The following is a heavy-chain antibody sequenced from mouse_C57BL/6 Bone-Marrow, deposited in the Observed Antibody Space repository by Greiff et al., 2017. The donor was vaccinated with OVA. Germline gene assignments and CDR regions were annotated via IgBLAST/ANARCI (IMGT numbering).Heavy chain of an antibody. CDR2: INPSSGYT. CDR1: GYTFTSYW. V-gene: IGHV1-7*01. Sequence: QVQLQQSGAELAKPGASVKLSCKASGYTFTSYWMHWVKQRPGQGLEWIGYINPSSGYTKYNQKFKDKATLTADKSSSTAYMQLSSLTYEDSAVYYCALFSYGSSPYFDYWGQGTTLTVSS. D-gene: IGHD1-1*01. J-gene: IGHJ2*01. CDR3: ALFSYGSSPYFDY.